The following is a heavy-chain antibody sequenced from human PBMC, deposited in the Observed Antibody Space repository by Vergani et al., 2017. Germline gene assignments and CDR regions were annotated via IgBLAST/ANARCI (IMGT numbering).Heavy chain of an antibody. CDR2: MNPNSGNT. Sequence: QVQLVQSGAEVKKPGASVKVSCKASGYTFTSYDINWVRQATGQGLEWMGWMNPNSGNTGYAQKFQGRVTMTRNTSISTADMELSSLRSEDTAVYYCASNSYYYYYMDVWGKGTTVTVSS. V-gene: IGHV1-8*01. CDR3: ASNSYYYYYMDV. J-gene: IGHJ6*03. D-gene: IGHD2/OR15-2a*01. CDR1: GYTFTSYD.